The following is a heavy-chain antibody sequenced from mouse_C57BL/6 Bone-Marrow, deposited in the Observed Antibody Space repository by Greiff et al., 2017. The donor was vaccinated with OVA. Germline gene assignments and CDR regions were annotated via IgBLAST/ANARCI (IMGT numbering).Heavy chain of an antibody. J-gene: IGHJ2*01. CDR2: IYPGNSDT. CDR1: GYTFTSYW. D-gene: IGHD2-5*01. Sequence: EVQLQQSGPVLARPGASVKMSCKTSGYTFTSYWMHWVKQRPGQGLEWIGAIYPGNSDTSYNQKFKGKAKLTAVTSASTAYMELSSLTNEDSAVYYCTRYSNLLNFDYWGQGTTLTVSS. V-gene: IGHV1-5*01. CDR3: TRYSNLLNFDY.